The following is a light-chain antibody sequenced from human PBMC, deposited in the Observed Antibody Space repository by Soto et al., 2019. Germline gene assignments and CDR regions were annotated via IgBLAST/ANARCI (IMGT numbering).Light chain of an antibody. J-gene: IGLJ1*01. Sequence: QSVLTQPASVSGSPGQSITISCTGTSSDVGNYNLVSWYQQHPGKATKLMIYEDSKRPSGVSNRFSGSKSGNTASLTISGLQAEDEADYYCCSYAASSTYVFGTGTKVTVL. V-gene: IGLV2-23*01. CDR1: SSDVGNYNL. CDR2: EDS. CDR3: CSYAASSTYV.